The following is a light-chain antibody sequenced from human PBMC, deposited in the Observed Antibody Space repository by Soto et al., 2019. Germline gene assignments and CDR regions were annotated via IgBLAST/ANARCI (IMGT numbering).Light chain of an antibody. Sequence: DIVLTQSPGTLYLSPGERATLSCRASQSVSSGYLAWYQQRPGQAPRLLIYGASTRATGIPDRFSGSGSGTEFTLTISSLQPDDFATYYCQQYDSFSVTFGQGTKVDIK. CDR1: QSVSSGY. V-gene: IGKV3-20*01. J-gene: IGKJ1*01. CDR3: QQYDSFSVT. CDR2: GAS.